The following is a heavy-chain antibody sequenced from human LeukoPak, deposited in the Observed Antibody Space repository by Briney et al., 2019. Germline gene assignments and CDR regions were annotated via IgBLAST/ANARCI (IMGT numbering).Heavy chain of an antibody. D-gene: IGHD2-2*01. CDR2: IYPGDSNT. J-gene: IGHJ4*02. Sequence: PGESLKISCQGSGFRFTSYWIGWVRQMPGEGLEWMGIIYPGDSNTRYSPSFQGQVTISADKSITTAYLQWSSLKASDTAMYYCARHEAGRTSCYDYWGQGTLVTVSS. V-gene: IGHV5-51*01. CDR1: GFRFTSYW. CDR3: ARHEAGRTSCYDY.